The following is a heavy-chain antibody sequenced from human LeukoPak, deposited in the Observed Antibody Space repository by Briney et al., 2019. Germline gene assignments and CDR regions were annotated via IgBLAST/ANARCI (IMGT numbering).Heavy chain of an antibody. CDR3: TKTGGPWD. J-gene: IGHJ4*02. V-gene: IGHV3-23*01. D-gene: IGHD7-27*01. CDR1: GFTFSSNA. Sequence: GGSLRLSCAASGFTFSSNAMSWVRQAPGKGLEWVSDISGSGGSTYYADSVKARFSISRDNSKNSPYLQMNSLRVEDTAMYYCTKTGGPWDWGQGTLVTVSS. CDR2: ISGSGGST.